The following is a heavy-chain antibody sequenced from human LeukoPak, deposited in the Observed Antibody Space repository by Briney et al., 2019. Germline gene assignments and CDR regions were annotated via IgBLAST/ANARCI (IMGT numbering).Heavy chain of an antibody. CDR1: GDSISSYH. D-gene: IGHD6-19*01. J-gene: IGHJ2*01. CDR3: ARGYSSGWGNWYFDL. CDR2: LHTSGST. V-gene: IGHV4-4*07. Sequence: TSSETLSLTCTVSGDSISSYHWSWIRQPAGKGLDWIGRLHTSGSTHYNPSLKSRVTMSVDTSKNQSSLKLSSVTAADTAVYYCARGYSSGWGNWYFDLWGRGTLVTVSS.